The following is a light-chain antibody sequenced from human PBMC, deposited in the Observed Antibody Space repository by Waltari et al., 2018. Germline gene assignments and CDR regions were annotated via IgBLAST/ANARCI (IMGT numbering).Light chain of an antibody. CDR1: SSDVGAYNN. J-gene: IGLJ3*02. CDR3: ASYISYSTLEL. CDR2: DVS. Sequence: QSALTPPASVSGSPGQSISISCTGTSSDVGAYNNVSWYQQHPGKPPRLIIFDVSSRPSGVSSRFSGSKSGNTASLTISGLQGEDEAKYYCASYISYSTLELFGGGTSLTVL. V-gene: IGLV2-14*03.